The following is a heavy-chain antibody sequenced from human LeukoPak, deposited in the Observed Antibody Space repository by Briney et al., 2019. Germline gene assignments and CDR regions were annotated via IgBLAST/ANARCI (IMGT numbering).Heavy chain of an antibody. CDR2: IYYSGTT. D-gene: IGHD1-26*01. V-gene: IGHV4-59*12. CDR1: GDSINSYY. Sequence: SETLSLTCTVSGDSINSYYWSWVRQPPGKRLEWIGYIYYSGTTNYNPSLKSRVTLSVDTSKNQFSLKLSSVTAADTAVYYCARGRFVYGSYRSRDAFDIWGQGTMVTVSS. J-gene: IGHJ3*02. CDR3: ARGRFVYGSYRSRDAFDI.